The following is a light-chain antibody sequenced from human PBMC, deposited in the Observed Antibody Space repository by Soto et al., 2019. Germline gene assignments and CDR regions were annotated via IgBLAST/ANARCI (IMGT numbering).Light chain of an antibody. CDR2: DVS. Sequence: DIQMTQSPSSLSASAGDRVTITCRASQSISNWLAWYQQKPGKAPKLLIYDVSSLESGVPSRFSGGGSGTDFTLTISSLQPDDFATYDCQQYNSVLYTFGQGTKLESK. CDR1: QSISNW. J-gene: IGKJ2*01. CDR3: QQYNSVLYT. V-gene: IGKV1-5*01.